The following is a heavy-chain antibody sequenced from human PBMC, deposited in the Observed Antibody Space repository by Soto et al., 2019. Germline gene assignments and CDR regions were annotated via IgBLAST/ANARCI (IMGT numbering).Heavy chain of an antibody. CDR3: AKDSAVGSGSYLGWDYYYGMDV. J-gene: IGHJ6*02. CDR2: ISWNSGSI. Sequence: PGGSLRLSCAASGFTFDDYAMHWVRQAPGKGLEWVSGISWNSGSIGYADSVKGRFTISRDNAKNSLYLQMNSLRAEDTALYYCAKDSAVGSGSYLGWDYYYGMDVWGQGTTVTVSS. D-gene: IGHD3-10*01. V-gene: IGHV3-9*01. CDR1: GFTFDDYA.